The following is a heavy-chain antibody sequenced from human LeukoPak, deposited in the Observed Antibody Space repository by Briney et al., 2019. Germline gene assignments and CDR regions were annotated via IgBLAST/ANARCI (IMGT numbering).Heavy chain of an antibody. CDR1: GFTFSSYA. J-gene: IGHJ3*02. Sequence: GGSLRLSCAASGFTFSSYAMHWVRQAPGKGLEWVAVISYDGSNKYYADSVKGRFTISRDNSKNTLYLQMNSLRAEDTAVYYCAKDQGIVVVPGLNAFDIWGQGTMVTVSS. CDR2: ISYDGSNK. CDR3: AKDQGIVVVPGLNAFDI. V-gene: IGHV3-30-3*01. D-gene: IGHD2-2*01.